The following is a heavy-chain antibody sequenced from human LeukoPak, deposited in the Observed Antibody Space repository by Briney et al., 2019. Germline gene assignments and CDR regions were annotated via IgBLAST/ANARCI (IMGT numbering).Heavy chain of an antibody. J-gene: IGHJ4*02. CDR2: ISGSAGGT. Sequence: GGSLRLSCAVSGITLSNYGMSWVRQAPGKGLEWVAGISGSAGGTYYADSVKGRFTISRDNAKNTLYLQLNNLRAEDTAVYFCAKRGVVIRVILVGFYKEAYYFDSWGQGALVTVSS. V-gene: IGHV3-23*01. CDR3: AKRGVVIRVILVGFYKEAYYFDS. D-gene: IGHD3-22*01. CDR1: GITLSNYG.